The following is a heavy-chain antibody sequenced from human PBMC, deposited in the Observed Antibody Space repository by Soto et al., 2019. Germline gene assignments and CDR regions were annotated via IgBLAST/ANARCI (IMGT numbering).Heavy chain of an antibody. J-gene: IGHJ4*02. CDR3: ARDGSEFREGFDY. Sequence: GASVKVSCKASGGTFSSYTISWVRQAPGQGLEWMGRIIPILGIANYAQKFQGRVTITADKSTSTAYMELSSLRSEDTAVYYCARDGSEFREGFDYWGQGTLVTAPQ. CDR2: IIPILGIA. D-gene: IGHD1-26*01. V-gene: IGHV1-69*04. CDR1: GGTFSSYT.